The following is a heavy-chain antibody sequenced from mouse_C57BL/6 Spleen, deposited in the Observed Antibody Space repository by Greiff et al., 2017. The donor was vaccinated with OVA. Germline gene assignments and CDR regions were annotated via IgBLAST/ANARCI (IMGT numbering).Heavy chain of an antibody. CDR1: GFTFSSYT. CDR3: ASDYYGSRIGY. V-gene: IGHV5-9*04. CDR2: ISGGGGNT. Sequence: EVKVVESGGGLVKPGGSLKLSCAASGFTFSSYTLSWVRQTPEKRLEWVATISGGGGNTYYPDSVKGRFTISRDNAKNTLYLQMSSLRSEDTAVYYCASDYYGSRIGYWGQGTTLTVSS. J-gene: IGHJ2*01. D-gene: IGHD1-1*01.